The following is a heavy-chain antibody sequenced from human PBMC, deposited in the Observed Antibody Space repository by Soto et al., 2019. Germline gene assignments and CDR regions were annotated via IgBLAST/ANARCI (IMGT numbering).Heavy chain of an antibody. CDR2: ISGSGGNT. CDR1: GFTFSSYA. J-gene: IGHJ4*02. Sequence: PGGSLRLSCKASGFTFSSYAMSWVRQAPGKGLEWVSAISGSGGNTYYADSVKGRFTISRDNSKNTLYLQMNSLRAEDTAVYYCAKDEGPGPLFDYWGQGTLVTVSS. CDR3: AKDEGPGPLFDY. V-gene: IGHV3-23*01.